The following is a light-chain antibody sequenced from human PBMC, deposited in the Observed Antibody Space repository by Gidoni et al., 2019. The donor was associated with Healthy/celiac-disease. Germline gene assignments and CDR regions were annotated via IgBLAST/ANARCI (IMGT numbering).Light chain of an antibody. V-gene: IGKV1-5*03. CDR3: QQYNSRT. CDR2: KAS. CDR1: QTISSW. J-gene: IGKJ1*01. Sequence: DIQLTQSPSTLSASVGDRVTITCRASQTISSWLAWYQHKSGKAPKLLIYKASSLESGVPSRFSGSGSGTEFTLTISSLQPDDFATYYCQQYNSRTFGQGTKVEIK.